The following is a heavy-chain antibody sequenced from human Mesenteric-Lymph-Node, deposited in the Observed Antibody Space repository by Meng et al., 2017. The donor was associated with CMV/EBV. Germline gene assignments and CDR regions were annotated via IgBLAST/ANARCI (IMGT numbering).Heavy chain of an antibody. Sequence: GGSLRLSCAASGFTFSSYGMHWVRQAPGKGLEWVSSISGSGDNTYYADSVKGRFTISRDNSKNTLYLQMNSLRSEDTALYSCAKLGYCSSTSCFWGFIGYWGQGTLVTVSS. V-gene: IGHV3-23*01. CDR2: ISGSGDNT. CDR3: AKLGYCSSTSCFWGFIGY. CDR1: GFTFSSYG. J-gene: IGHJ4*02. D-gene: IGHD2-2*01.